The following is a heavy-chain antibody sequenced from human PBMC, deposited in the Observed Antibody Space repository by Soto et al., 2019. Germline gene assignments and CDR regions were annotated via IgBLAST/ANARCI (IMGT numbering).Heavy chain of an antibody. CDR1: GFTFSSYA. V-gene: IGHV3-23*01. CDR2: ISGSGGST. CDR3: ATRNHYYDSSGYHRDY. Sequence: SLRLSCAASGFTFSSYAMSWVRQAPGKGLEWVSAISGSGGSTYYADSVKGRFTISRDNSKNTLYLQMNSLRAEDTAVYYCATRNHYYDSSGYHRDYWGQGTLVTVSS. J-gene: IGHJ4*02. D-gene: IGHD3-22*01.